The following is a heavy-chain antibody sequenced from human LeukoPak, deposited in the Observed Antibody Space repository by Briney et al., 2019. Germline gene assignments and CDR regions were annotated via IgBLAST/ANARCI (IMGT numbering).Heavy chain of an antibody. Sequence: SETLSLTCTVSGGSISSYYWSWIRRPPGKGLEWIGYIYYSGSTNYNPSLKSRVTISVDTSKNQFSLKLSSVTAADTAVYYCARQIAVNYYGMDVWGQGTTVTVSS. CDR1: GGSISSYY. V-gene: IGHV4-59*08. CDR3: ARQIAVNYYGMDV. CDR2: IYYSGST. J-gene: IGHJ6*02.